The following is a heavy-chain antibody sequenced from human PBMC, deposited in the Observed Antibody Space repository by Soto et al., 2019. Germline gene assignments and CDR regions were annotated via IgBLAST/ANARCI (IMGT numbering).Heavy chain of an antibody. CDR3: ARVTIWFGELEANWFDP. V-gene: IGHV4-59*01. CDR2: IYYSGST. D-gene: IGHD3-10*01. CDR1: GGSISCYY. Sequence: VTRCLTCAFSGGSISCYYWSWFRQPPGEGREWIGYIYYSGSTNYIPALKSRVTISVDTSKNYFSLKLSSVTAADTAVYYCARVTIWFGELEANWFDPWGQGTLVTVSS. J-gene: IGHJ5*02.